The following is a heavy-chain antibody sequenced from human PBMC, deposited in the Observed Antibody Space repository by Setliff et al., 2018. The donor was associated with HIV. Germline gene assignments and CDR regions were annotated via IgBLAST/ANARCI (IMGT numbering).Heavy chain of an antibody. J-gene: IGHJ5*02. D-gene: IGHD3-22*01. V-gene: IGHV4-4*09. CDR1: GVSISNYY. Sequence: SETLSLTCTVSGVSISNYYWNWVRQPPGKGLEWIGYIFTSGDTNYNPSLRSRVTLSVDTSKNQVSLKLGSVTAADAAVYYCARELRRFDTSDTAPHNWFDPWGQGTLVTVSS. CDR3: ARELRRFDTSDTAPHNWFDP. CDR2: IFTSGDT.